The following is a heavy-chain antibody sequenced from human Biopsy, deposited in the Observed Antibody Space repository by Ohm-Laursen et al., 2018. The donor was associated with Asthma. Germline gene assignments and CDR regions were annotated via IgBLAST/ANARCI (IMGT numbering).Heavy chain of an antibody. J-gene: IGHJ6*02. D-gene: IGHD3-10*01. CDR2: ISVYNSNT. CDR1: GYTFNSAG. Sequence: ALVKVSCKASGYTFNSAGITWVRQAPGQGLEWMGWISVYNSNTKVAQKLQDRVTMITDTSTSTAYMELRSLRSDDTAVYFCARAVNYSHYYGIDVWGQGTTVTVS. CDR3: ARAVNYSHYYGIDV. V-gene: IGHV1-18*01.